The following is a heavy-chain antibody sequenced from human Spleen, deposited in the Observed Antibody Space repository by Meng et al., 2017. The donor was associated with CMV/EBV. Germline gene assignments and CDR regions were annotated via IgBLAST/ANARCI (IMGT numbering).Heavy chain of an antibody. J-gene: IGHJ6*02. V-gene: IGHV3-30*04. CDR2: ISYDGSNK. CDR3: ARDRIEYYDFWSGYYRLLDYYSMDV. Sequence: GESLKISCAASGFTFSSYAMHWVRRAPGKGLEWVAVISYDGSNKYYADSGKGRFTISRDNSKNTLYLQMNSLRAEDTAVYYCARDRIEYYDFWSGYYRLLDYYSMDVWGQGTTVTVSS. D-gene: IGHD3-3*01. CDR1: GFTFSSYA.